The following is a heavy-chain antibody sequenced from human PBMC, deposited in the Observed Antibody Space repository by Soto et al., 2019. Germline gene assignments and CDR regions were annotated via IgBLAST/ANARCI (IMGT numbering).Heavy chain of an antibody. D-gene: IGHD4-4*01. V-gene: IGHV3-7*03. CDR1: GFTFSGYW. CDR2: IKHDGSVQ. J-gene: IGHJ4*02. Sequence: QLVESGGGLVQPGGSLRLSCEASGFTFSGYWMSWVRQAPGKGLEWVADIKHDGSVQYYVDSVKGRFTISRDNAKKLLYLQMNGLRAEDTALYYCAIAPYSNAWYRFDLWGQGTLVTVSS. CDR3: AIAPYSNAWYRFDL.